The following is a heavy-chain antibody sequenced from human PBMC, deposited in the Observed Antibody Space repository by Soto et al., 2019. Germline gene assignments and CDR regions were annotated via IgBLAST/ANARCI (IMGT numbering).Heavy chain of an antibody. V-gene: IGHV3-7*01. J-gene: IGHJ4*02. Sequence: GGSLRLSCAASGFTFTTYWMDWVRQTPGKGLEWVANINQDGSEKNYVDSVKGRLTIYRDNAKNSLYLQMSGLTAEDSALYYCSRSLDSWGQGTLVTVSS. CDR3: SRSLDS. CDR1: GFTFTTYW. CDR2: INQDGSEK.